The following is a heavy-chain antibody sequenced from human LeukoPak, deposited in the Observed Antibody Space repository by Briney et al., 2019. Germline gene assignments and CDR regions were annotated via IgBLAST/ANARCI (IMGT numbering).Heavy chain of an antibody. J-gene: IGHJ6*04. D-gene: IGHD3-10*02. CDR1: GFTFSSYA. V-gene: IGHV3-30*04. CDR2: ISYDGSNK. Sequence: GRSLRLSCAASGFTFSSYAMHWLRQAPGKGLEWVAVISYDGSNKYYADSVKGRFTISRDNAKNSLYLQMNSLRAEDTAVYYCAELGITMIGGVWGKGTTVTISS. CDR3: AELGITMIGGV.